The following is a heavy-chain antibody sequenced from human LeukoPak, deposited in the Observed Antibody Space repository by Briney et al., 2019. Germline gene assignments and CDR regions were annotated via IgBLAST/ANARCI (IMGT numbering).Heavy chain of an antibody. J-gene: IGHJ5*02. D-gene: IGHD6-19*01. Sequence: ASVKVSCKASGYAFTTYDINWVRQATGQGPEWMGWMNPNSGNTGYTQNFQGRVTMTRNTSISTAYMELSSLKSEDTAVYYCAGGRGSGHKENWFDPWGLGTLVTVSS. CDR2: MNPNSGNT. V-gene: IGHV1-8*01. CDR1: GYAFTTYD. CDR3: AGGRGSGHKENWFDP.